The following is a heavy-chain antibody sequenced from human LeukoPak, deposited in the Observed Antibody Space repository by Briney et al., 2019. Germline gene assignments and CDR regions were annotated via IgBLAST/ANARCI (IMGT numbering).Heavy chain of an antibody. CDR1: GYTFTGYY. CDR2: TNPNSGGT. J-gene: IGHJ4*02. D-gene: IGHD3-16*02. Sequence: GASVKVSCKASGYTFTGYYMHWVRQAPGQGLEWMGWTNPNSGGTNYAQKFQGRVTMTRDTSISTAYMELSRLRSDDTAVYYCARVRRGDYVWGSYRWWGQGTLVTVSS. CDR3: ARVRRGDYVWGSYRW. V-gene: IGHV1-2*02.